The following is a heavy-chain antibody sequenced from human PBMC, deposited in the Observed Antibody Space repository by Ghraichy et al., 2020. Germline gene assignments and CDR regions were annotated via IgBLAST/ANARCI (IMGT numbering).Heavy chain of an antibody. Sequence: ASVKVSCKASGYTFTSYGISWVRQAPGQGLEWMGWISAYNGNTNYAQKLQGRVTMTTDTSTSTAYMELRSLRSDDTAVYYCARDEPPDLRGDYDYYYYGMDVWGQGTTVTVSS. CDR3: ARDEPPDLRGDYDYYYYGMDV. CDR1: GYTFTSYG. V-gene: IGHV1-18*01. CDR2: ISAYNGNT. D-gene: IGHD4-17*01. J-gene: IGHJ6*02.